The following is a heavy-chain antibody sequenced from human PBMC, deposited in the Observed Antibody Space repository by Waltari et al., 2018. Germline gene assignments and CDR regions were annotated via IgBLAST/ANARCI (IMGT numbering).Heavy chain of an antibody. CDR1: GFTFSSSG. D-gene: IGHD2-21*01. Sequence: QVQLVESGGGVVQPGRSLRLSCAASGFTFSSSGLHWVRQAPGKGVGGGAGKWCDGRKRNDEEAVKGRFTITRDNAKNTLNLQMNSLRAEDTAVYYCARDLWHPYYYGMDVWGQGTTVTVSS. V-gene: IGHV3-33*01. J-gene: IGHJ6*02. CDR3: ARDLWHPYYYGMDV. CDR2: KWCDGRKR.